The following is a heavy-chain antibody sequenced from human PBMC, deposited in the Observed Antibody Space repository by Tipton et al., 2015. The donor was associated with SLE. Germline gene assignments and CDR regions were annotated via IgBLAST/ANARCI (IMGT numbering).Heavy chain of an antibody. CDR3: ARGRMKWGYYYYGMDV. CDR1: GGSISSHY. J-gene: IGHJ6*02. V-gene: IGHV4-59*11. D-gene: IGHD1-26*01. CDR2: VYYSGIT. Sequence: LRLSCTVSGGSISSHYWSWIRQPPGKGLEWIGCVYYSGITNYNPSLKSRVTISVDTSKNQFSLKLSSVTAADTAVYYCARGRMKWGYYYYGMDVWGQGTTVTVSS.